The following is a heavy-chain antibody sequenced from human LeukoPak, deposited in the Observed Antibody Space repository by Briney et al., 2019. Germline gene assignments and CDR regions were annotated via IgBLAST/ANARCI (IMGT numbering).Heavy chain of an antibody. D-gene: IGHD2-2*01. J-gene: IGHJ4*02. CDR1: GYSISSGYY. CDR2: IYHSGST. CDR3: ARVGWFSVPAAAHYFDY. Sequence: PSETLSLTCTVSGYSISSGYYWGWIRQPPGKGLEWIGSIYHSGSTYYNPSLKSRVTISVDTSKNQFSLKLSSVTAADTAVYYCARVGWFSVPAAAHYFDYWGQGTLVTASS. V-gene: IGHV4-38-2*02.